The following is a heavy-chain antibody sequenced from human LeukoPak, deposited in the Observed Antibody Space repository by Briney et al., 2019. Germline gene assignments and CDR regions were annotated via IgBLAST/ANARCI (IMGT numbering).Heavy chain of an antibody. CDR1: GYTFTGYY. CDR2: INPNSGGT. CDR3: ANSMVRGVPQNN. D-gene: IGHD3-10*01. V-gene: IGHV1-2*02. Sequence: ASVKVSCKASGYTFTGYYMHWVRQAPGQGLEWMGCINPNSGGTNYAQKVQGRVTMTRDTSISTAYMELSRLRSDDTAVYYCANSMVRGVPQNNWGQGSLVTVSS. J-gene: IGHJ4*02.